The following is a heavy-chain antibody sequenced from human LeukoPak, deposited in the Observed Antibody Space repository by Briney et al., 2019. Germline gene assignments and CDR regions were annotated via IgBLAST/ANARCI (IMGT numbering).Heavy chain of an antibody. D-gene: IGHD2-2*01. CDR1: GGSLSSGDFS. CDR2: INHSGST. J-gene: IGHJ6*04. CDR3: ARIISCSSTSCPDV. Sequence: SETLSLTCVVSGGSLSSGDFSWSWIRQPPGKGLEWLANINHSGSTNYNPSLKSRVTISVDTSKNQFSLKLSSVTAADTAVYYCARIISCSSTSCPDVWGKGTTVTVSS. V-gene: IGHV4-30-2*01.